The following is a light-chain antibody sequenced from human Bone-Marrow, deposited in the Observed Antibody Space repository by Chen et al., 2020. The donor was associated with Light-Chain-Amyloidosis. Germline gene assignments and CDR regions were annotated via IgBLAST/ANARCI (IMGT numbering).Light chain of an antibody. Sequence: SFVLTQPPSVSVAPGKTAMITCGGNNIGGTNVHWHQRKPGQAPVLLVYDDSDRPSGIPERFSGSNSGNTATLTISRVDAGDEADYFCQVWDCSSDLVFFGGGTKLTVL. CDR3: QVWDCSSDLVF. CDR1: NIGGTN. CDR2: DDS. J-gene: IGLJ2*01. V-gene: IGLV3-21*03.